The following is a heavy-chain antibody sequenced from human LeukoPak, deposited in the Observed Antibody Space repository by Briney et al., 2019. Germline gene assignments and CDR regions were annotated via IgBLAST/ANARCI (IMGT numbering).Heavy chain of an antibody. Sequence: GGSLRLSCAASGFTFSNAWMSWVRQAPGKGLEWVSAISGSGGSTYYADSVKGRFTISRDNSKNTLYLQMNSLRAEGTAVYYCAKDYYDSSGIPDYWGQGTLVTVSS. J-gene: IGHJ4*02. CDR2: ISGSGGST. CDR1: GFTFSNAW. CDR3: AKDYYDSSGIPDY. V-gene: IGHV3-23*01. D-gene: IGHD3-22*01.